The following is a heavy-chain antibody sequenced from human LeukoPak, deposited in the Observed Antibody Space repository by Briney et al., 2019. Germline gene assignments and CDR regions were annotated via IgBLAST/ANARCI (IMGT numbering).Heavy chain of an antibody. J-gene: IGHJ4*02. D-gene: IGHD3-22*01. CDR1: GGTFSSYA. V-gene: IGHV1-69*05. CDR2: IIPIFGTA. Sequence: ASVKVSCKASGGTFSSYAISWVRQAPGQGLEWMGGIIPIFGTANYARKFQGRVTITTDESTSTAYMELSSLRSEDTAVYYCASRGPYYDSSGYLDYWGQGTLVTVSS. CDR3: ASRGPYYDSSGYLDY.